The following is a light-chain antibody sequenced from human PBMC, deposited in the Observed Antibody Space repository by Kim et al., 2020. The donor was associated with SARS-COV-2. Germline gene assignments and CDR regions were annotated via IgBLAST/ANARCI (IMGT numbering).Light chain of an antibody. J-gene: IGKJ2*01. Sequence: EKVMTQSPATLSVSPGERATLSCRASQSINSNLAWYQQKPGQAPRLLIYAASTRATGIPARFSGSGSGTQFTLTISSLQSEDFAVYYCQQYNNWQYTFGQGTKLEIK. CDR2: AAS. CDR1: QSINSN. V-gene: IGKV3-15*01. CDR3: QQYNNWQYT.